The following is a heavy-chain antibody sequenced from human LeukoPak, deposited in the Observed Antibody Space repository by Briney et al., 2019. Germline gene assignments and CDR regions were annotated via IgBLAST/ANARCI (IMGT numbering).Heavy chain of an antibody. CDR1: GFTFEKYS. D-gene: IGHD1-26*01. CDR3: AREMGAIGVCFDY. CDR2: INSGSAVI. Sequence: GGSLRLSCAASGFTFEKYSMNWVRQAPGKGLEWVSYINSGSAVIYYADSVEGRFTISRDNAKNSLFLQMNSLRAEDTAVYYCAREMGAIGVCFDYWGQGTLVTVSS. J-gene: IGHJ4*02. V-gene: IGHV3-48*01.